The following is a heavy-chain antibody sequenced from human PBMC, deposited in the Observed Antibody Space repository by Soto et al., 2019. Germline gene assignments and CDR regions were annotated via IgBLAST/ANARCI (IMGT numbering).Heavy chain of an antibody. CDR1: GGSISSYY. D-gene: IGHD4-17*01. CDR2: IYYSGST. CDR3: ARSRYGEGYYYYYYMDV. J-gene: IGHJ6*03. V-gene: IGHV4-59*01. Sequence: SETLSLTCTVSGGSISSYYWSWIRQPPGKGLEWIGYIYYSGSTNYDPSLKSRVTISVDTSKNQFSLKLSSVTAADTAVYYCARSRYGEGYYYYYYMDVWGKGTTVTV.